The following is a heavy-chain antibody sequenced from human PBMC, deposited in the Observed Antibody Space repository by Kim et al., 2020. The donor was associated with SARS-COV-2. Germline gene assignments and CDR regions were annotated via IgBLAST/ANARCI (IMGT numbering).Heavy chain of an antibody. J-gene: IGHJ5*02. CDR1: GYTFTSYA. D-gene: IGHD3-22*01. CDR3: ATQYYYDSSGYELLASPFDP. Sequence: ASVKVSCKASGYTFTSYAMHWVRQAPGQRLEWMGWINAGNGNTKYSQKFQGRVTITRDTSASTAYMELSSLRSEDTAVYYCATQYYYDSSGYELLASPFDPWGQGTLVTVSS. CDR2: INAGNGNT. V-gene: IGHV1-3*01.